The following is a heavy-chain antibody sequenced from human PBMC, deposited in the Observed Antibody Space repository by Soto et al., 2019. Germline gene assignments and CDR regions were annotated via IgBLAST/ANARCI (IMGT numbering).Heavy chain of an antibody. CDR2: IYSGGST. CDR3: ARDQFRQLVGGGPLSSFN. V-gene: IGHV3-66*01. J-gene: IGHJ4*02. Sequence: GGSLRLSCAASGFTVSSNYMSWVRQAPGKGLEWVSVIYSGGSTYYADSVKGRFTISRDNSKNTLYLQMNSLRAEDTAVYYCARDQFRQLVGGGPLSSFNWGQGTLVTVSS. CDR1: GFTVSSNY. D-gene: IGHD6-6*01.